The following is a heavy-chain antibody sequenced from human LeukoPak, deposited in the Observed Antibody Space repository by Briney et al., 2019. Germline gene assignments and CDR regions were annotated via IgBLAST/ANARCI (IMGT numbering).Heavy chain of an antibody. J-gene: IGHJ6*02. CDR3: ARVEVRGRGLRYNWNSKPRYGMDV. CDR2: INHSGST. D-gene: IGHD1-7*01. CDR1: GGSFSGYY. V-gene: IGHV4-34*01. Sequence: SETLSLTCAVYGGSFSGYYWSWIRQPPGKGLEWIGEINHSGSTNYNPSLKSRVTISVDTSKNQFSLKLSSVTAADTAVYYCARVEVRGRGLRYNWNSKPRYGMDVWGQGTTVTVSS.